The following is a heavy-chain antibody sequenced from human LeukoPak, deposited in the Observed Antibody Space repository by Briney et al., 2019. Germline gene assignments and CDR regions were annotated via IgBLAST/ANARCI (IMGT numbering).Heavy chain of an antibody. V-gene: IGHV3-23*01. CDR2: ISGSGGST. D-gene: IGHD2-15*01. Sequence: GGSLRLSCAASGFTFSSYAMSWVRQAPGKGLEWVSAISGSGGSTYYADSVKGRFTISRDNSKNTLYLQMNSLRAEDTAVYYCAKDGYCSGGSCYSVDAFDIWGQGTMVTVSS. CDR1: GFTFSSYA. J-gene: IGHJ3*02. CDR3: AKDGYCSGGSCYSVDAFDI.